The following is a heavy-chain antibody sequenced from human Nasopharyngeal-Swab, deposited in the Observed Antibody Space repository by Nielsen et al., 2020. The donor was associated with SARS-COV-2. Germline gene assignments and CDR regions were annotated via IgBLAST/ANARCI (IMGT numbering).Heavy chain of an antibody. V-gene: IGHV1-2*04. CDR2: INPNSGGT. Sequence: VRQMPGKGLEWMGWINPNSGGTNYAQKFQGWVTMTRDTSISTAYMELSSLRSEDTAVYYCARGGRTRIQLWQGPPYGMDVWGQGTTVTVSS. CDR3: ARGGRTRIQLWQGPPYGMDV. J-gene: IGHJ6*02. D-gene: IGHD5-18*01.